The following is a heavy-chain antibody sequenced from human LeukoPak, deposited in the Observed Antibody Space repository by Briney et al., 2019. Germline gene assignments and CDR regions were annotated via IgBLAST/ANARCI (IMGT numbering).Heavy chain of an antibody. CDR1: GFTFSSYA. D-gene: IGHD4-17*01. Sequence: TGGSLRLSCAASGFTFSSYAMHWVRQAPGKGLEWVAVISYDGSNKYYADSVKGRFTISRDNSKNTLYLQMNSLRAEDTAVYYCARDSDGDYVLDHWGQGTLVTVSS. CDR2: ISYDGSNK. CDR3: ARDSDGDYVLDH. V-gene: IGHV3-30-3*01. J-gene: IGHJ4*02.